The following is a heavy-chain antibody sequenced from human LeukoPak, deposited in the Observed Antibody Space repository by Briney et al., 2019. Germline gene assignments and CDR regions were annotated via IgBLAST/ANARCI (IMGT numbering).Heavy chain of an antibody. D-gene: IGHD6-13*01. J-gene: IGHJ4*02. CDR3: ARGGLWGIAAAGPVFDY. Sequence: SETLSLTCTVSGGSISSYYWSWIRQPPGKGLEWIGYIYYSGSTNYNPSLMSRVTISVDTSKNQFSLKLSSVAAADTAVYYCARGGLWGIAAAGPVFDYWGQGTLVTVSS. V-gene: IGHV4-59*01. CDR2: IYYSGST. CDR1: GGSISSYY.